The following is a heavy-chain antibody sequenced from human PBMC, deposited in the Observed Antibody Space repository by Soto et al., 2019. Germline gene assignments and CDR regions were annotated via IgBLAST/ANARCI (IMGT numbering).Heavy chain of an antibody. CDR1: GYTFTSYA. CDR2: INAGNGNT. Sequence: GASVKVSCKASGYTFTSYAMHWVRQAPGQRLEWMGWINAGNGNTKYSQKFQGRVTITRDTSASTAYMELSSLRSEDTAVYYCARDQACSGGSCYSRGYYYYMDVWGKGTTVTVSS. J-gene: IGHJ6*03. CDR3: ARDQACSGGSCYSRGYYYYMDV. D-gene: IGHD2-15*01. V-gene: IGHV1-3*01.